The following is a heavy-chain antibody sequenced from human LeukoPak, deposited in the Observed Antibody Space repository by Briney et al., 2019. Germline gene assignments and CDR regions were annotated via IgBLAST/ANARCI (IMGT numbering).Heavy chain of an antibody. J-gene: IGHJ4*02. D-gene: IGHD6-13*01. Sequence: ASVKVSCKTSGYTFTDYYLHWVRQAPGQGLEWMGRIDPNSGGTNYAQKFQVRVTVTRDTSISTVYMELSGLRSDVTAVYYCARVPGPYTTSRFDYWGQGTLVTVSS. V-gene: IGHV1-2*02. CDR3: ARVPGPYTTSRFDY. CDR1: GYTFTDYY. CDR2: IDPNSGGT.